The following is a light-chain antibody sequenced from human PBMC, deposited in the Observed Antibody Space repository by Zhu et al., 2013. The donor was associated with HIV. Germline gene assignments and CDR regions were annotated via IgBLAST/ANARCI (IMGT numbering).Light chain of an antibody. Sequence: EILLTQSPGTLSLSPGERATLSCRASQSIRGNFLAWYQQKYGQAPRLLIYGASSRATGIPDRFSGSGSGTDFTLTINRLEPEDFAMYYCQQYHTSPLSTFGQGPRWKSN. CDR1: QSIRGNF. CDR3: QQYHTSPLST. V-gene: IGKV3-20*01. CDR2: GAS. J-gene: IGKJ1*01.